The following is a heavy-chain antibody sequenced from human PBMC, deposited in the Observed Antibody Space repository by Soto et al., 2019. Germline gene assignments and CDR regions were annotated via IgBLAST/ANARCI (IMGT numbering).Heavy chain of an antibody. CDR1: GYTFTGYY. V-gene: IGHV1-2*02. CDR3: ARVRVYYYGMDV. CDR2: INPNSGGT. J-gene: IGHJ6*02. Sequence: ASVKVCCKASGYTFTGYYMHWVRQAPGQGLEWMGWINPNSGGTNYAQKFQGRVTMTRDTSISTAYMELSRLRSDDTAVYYCARVRVYYYGMDVWGQGTTVTVSS.